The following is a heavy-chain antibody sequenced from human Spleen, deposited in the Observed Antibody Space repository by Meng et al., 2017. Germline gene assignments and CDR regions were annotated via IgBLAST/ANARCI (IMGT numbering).Heavy chain of an antibody. CDR2: ISDSGGNT. D-gene: IGHD3-3*01. CDR3: AKVIFYDFTSYYYYGMDA. CDR1: GFTFSSYA. Sequence: GESLKISCAASGFTFSSYAMSWVRQAPGKGLEWVSAISDSGGNTYYADSVKGRFTISRENSKDTLYLQMNSLRAEDTAVYYCAKVIFYDFTSYYYYGMDAWGLGTTVTVSS. J-gene: IGHJ6*02. V-gene: IGHV3-23*01.